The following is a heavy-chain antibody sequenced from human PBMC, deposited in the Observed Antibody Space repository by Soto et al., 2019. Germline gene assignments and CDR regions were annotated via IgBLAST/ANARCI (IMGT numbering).Heavy chain of an antibody. V-gene: IGHV3-30*18. CDR2: ISHDGSNK. CDR3: AKIGMTTPTTAWDY. CDR1: GFTFSSYG. D-gene: IGHD4-17*01. Sequence: HPGGSLRLSCAASGFTFSSYGMHWVRQAPGKGLEWVAVISHDGSNKYYADSVKGRFTISRDNSKNTLYLQMNSLRAEDTAVYYCAKIGMTTPTTAWDYWGQGTLVTVSS. J-gene: IGHJ4*02.